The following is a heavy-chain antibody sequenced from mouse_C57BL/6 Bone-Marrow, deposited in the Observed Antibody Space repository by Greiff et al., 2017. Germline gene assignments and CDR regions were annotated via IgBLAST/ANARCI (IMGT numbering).Heavy chain of an antibody. CDR2: IYPVSGET. J-gene: IGHJ3*01. CDR3: GSPLITTVVGRFAY. Sequence: SPGASVTLSCKASGYTFTDHIMNWVKKRPGQGLEWIGRIYPVSGETNYNQKFMGKATFSVDRSSSTVYMVLNSLTSEDPAVYYCGSPLITTVVGRFAYWGQGTLVTVSA. D-gene: IGHD1-1*01. V-gene: IGHV1-11*01. CDR1: GYTFTDHI.